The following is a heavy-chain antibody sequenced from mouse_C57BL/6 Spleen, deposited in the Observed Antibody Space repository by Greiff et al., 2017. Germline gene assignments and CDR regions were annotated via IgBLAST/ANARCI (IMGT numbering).Heavy chain of an antibody. D-gene: IGHD1-1*01. CDR3: TTYYGSSYEGYFDV. CDR2: IDPENGDT. V-gene: IGHV14-4*01. Sequence: EVQLQQSGAELVRPGASVKLSCTASGFNIKDDYMHWVKQRPEQGLEWIGWIDPENGDTEYASKFQGKATITADTSSNTAYLQLSSLTSEDTAVYYRTTYYGSSYEGYFDVWGTGTTVTVSS. J-gene: IGHJ1*03. CDR1: GFNIKDDY.